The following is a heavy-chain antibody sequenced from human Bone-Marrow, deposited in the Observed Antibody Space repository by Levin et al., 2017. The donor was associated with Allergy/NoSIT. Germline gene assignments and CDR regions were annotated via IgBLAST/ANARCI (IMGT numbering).Heavy chain of an antibody. Sequence: TSVKVSCKTTGATGDTFSGSAITWVRQAPGQGLEWMGRITPMFGTPTYAQRLQGRVTISADQSTTTHYMELSSLRSEDTAVYYCARTVAGATCDFWGQGTLVTVSS. CDR2: ITPMFGTP. V-gene: IGHV1-69*13. J-gene: IGHJ4*02. CDR1: GDTFSGSA. D-gene: IGHD6-19*01. CDR3: ARTVAGATCDF.